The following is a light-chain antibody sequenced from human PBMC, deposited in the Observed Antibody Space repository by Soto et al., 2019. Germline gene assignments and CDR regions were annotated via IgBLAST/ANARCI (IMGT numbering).Light chain of an antibody. V-gene: IGKV3-20*01. CDR1: QSVSSSY. J-gene: IGKJ3*01. Sequence: EIVLTQSPGTLSLSPGERATLSCRASQSVSSSYLAWYQQKPGQAHRLLINGASSRATGIPDRLSGSGSGTDFTLTISRLEPVEFAVYYCQQYGSSPLFTFGPGTKVDIK. CDR3: QQYGSSPLFT. CDR2: GAS.